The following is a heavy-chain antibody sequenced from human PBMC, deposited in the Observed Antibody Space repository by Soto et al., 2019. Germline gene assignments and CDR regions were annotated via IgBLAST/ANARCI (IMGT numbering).Heavy chain of an antibody. D-gene: IGHD2-21*01. CDR1: GYTLTELS. Sequence: ASVKVSCKVSGYTLTELSMHWVRLAPGKGLEWMGGFDPEDGETIYAQKFQGRVTMTEDTSTDTAYMELSSLRSEDTAVYYCATRGIGDYYYYGMDVWGQGTTVTVSS. J-gene: IGHJ6*02. CDR2: FDPEDGET. CDR3: ATRGIGDYYYYGMDV. V-gene: IGHV1-24*01.